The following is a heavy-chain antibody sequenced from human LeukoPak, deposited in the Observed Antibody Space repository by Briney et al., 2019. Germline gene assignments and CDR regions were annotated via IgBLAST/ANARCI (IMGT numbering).Heavy chain of an antibody. Sequence: GRSLRLSCAASGFTVSSNYMSWVRQAPGKGLGWVSVIYSGGSTYYADSVKGRFTISRDNSKNTLYLQMNSLRAEDTAVYYCARDRGRLWLGAFDYWGQGTQVTVSS. CDR3: ARDRGRLWLGAFDY. CDR2: IYSGGST. CDR1: GFTVSSNY. V-gene: IGHV3-66*02. J-gene: IGHJ4*02. D-gene: IGHD3-10*01.